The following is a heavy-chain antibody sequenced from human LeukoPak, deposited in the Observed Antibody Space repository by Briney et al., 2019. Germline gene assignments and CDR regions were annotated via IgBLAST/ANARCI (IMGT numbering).Heavy chain of an antibody. Sequence: GGSLRLSCAASGFTFSTYWMSWVRQAPGKGLEWVANIKHDGSEKYYVDSVKGRFTISRDNAKNSLYPEMNSLRAEDTGVYYCARSRGIAAAGDYWGQGTLVTVSS. J-gene: IGHJ4*02. CDR3: ARSRGIAAAGDY. V-gene: IGHV3-7*04. CDR2: IKHDGSEK. CDR1: GFTFSTYW. D-gene: IGHD6-13*01.